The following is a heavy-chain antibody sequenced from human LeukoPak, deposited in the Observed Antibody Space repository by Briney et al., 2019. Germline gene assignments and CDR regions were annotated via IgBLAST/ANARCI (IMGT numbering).Heavy chain of an antibody. D-gene: IGHD3-10*01. J-gene: IGHJ3*02. CDR1: GGSFSGYY. CDR2: INHSGST. Sequence: SETLSLTCAIYGGSFSGYYWSWIRQPPGKGLEWIGEINHSGSTNYNPSLKSRVTISVDTSKNQFSLKLSSVTAADTAVYYCARLLVRGVIINKGGAFDIWGQGTMVTVSS. CDR3: ARLLVRGVIINKGGAFDI. V-gene: IGHV4-34*01.